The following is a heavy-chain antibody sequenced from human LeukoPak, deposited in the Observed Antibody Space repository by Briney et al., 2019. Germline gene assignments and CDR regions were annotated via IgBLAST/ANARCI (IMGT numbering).Heavy chain of an antibody. D-gene: IGHD5-12*01. Sequence: SDTLSLTCTVSGGSISTYFWYWLRQPPGKGLEWIGFVYYTGSTDYNPSLKSRVSISVDTSKNQFSLKLSSVTVADTAVYYCARPVSKGYSDYYMDVWGKGTTVTVSS. CDR3: ARPVSKGYSDYYMDV. CDR2: VYYTGST. J-gene: IGHJ6*03. V-gene: IGHV4-59*08. CDR1: GGSISTYF.